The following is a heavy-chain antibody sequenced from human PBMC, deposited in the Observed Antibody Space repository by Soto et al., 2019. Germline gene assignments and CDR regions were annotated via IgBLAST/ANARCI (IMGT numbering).Heavy chain of an antibody. D-gene: IGHD3-9*01. Sequence: PGGSLRLSCAASGFTFSGSAMHWVRQASGKGLEWVGRIRSKANSYATAYAASVKGRFTISRDDSKNTAYLQMNSLKTEDTAVYYCTSTKTYYDILTGYYGQLGMDVWGQGTTVTVSS. CDR1: GFTFSGSA. CDR3: TSTKTYYDILTGYYGQLGMDV. V-gene: IGHV3-73*01. CDR2: IRSKANSYAT. J-gene: IGHJ6*02.